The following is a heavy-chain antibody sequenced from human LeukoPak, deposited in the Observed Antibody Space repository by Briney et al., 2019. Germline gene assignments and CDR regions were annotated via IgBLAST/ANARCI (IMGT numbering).Heavy chain of an antibody. J-gene: IGHJ6*02. Sequence: PGGSLRLSCAASGFTFSSYSMNWVRQAPGKGLEWVSSISSSSSYIYYADSVKGRFTISRDNAKNSLYLQMNSLRAEDTAVYYCARDQKLGSTFDFWSGYPNNYYYYGMDVWGQGTTVTVSS. D-gene: IGHD3-3*01. CDR1: GFTFSSYS. V-gene: IGHV3-21*01. CDR3: ARDQKLGSTFDFWSGYPNNYYYYGMDV. CDR2: ISSSSSYI.